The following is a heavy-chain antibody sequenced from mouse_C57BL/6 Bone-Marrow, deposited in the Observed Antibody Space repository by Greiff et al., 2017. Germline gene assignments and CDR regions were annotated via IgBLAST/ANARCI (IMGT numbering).Heavy chain of an antibody. CDR3: ARGGLYDGYLSYAMDY. V-gene: IGHV1-59*01. J-gene: IGHJ4*01. CDR2: IDPSDSYT. D-gene: IGHD2-3*01. CDR1: GYTFTSYW. Sequence: VQLQQPGAELVRPGTSVKLSCKASGYTFTSYWMHWVKQRPGQGLEWIGVIDPSDSYTNYNQKFKGKATLTVDTSSSTAYMQLSSLTSEDSAVYYCARGGLYDGYLSYAMDYWGQGTSVTVSS.